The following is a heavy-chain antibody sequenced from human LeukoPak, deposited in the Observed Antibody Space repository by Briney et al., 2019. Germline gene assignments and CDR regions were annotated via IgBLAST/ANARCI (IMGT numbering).Heavy chain of an antibody. CDR3: AKDEHFDFWIGYSQRSYP. D-gene: IGHD3-3*01. J-gene: IGHJ5*02. CDR1: GFTFDTYA. CDR2: ISGSGTNT. Sequence: GGSLRLSCAAAGFTFDTYAMSWVRQGPGKGLEWVSGISGSGTNTHYADSVKGRFTIARDNSKSTLYLHMNSLRADDTAIYYCAKDEHFDFWIGYSQRSYPWGQGTLVTVAS. V-gene: IGHV3-23*01.